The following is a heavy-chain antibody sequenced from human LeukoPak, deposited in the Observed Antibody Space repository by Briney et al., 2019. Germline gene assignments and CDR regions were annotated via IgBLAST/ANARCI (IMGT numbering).Heavy chain of an antibody. CDR2: INTNTGNP. CDR3: AREGLYGDNSFIDY. D-gene: IGHD4-23*01. V-gene: IGHV7-4-1*02. CDR1: GYTFTSYD. Sequence: ASVKVSCKASGYTFTSYDINWVRQAPGQGLECMGWINTNTGNPTYAQGFTGRFVFSLDTSVSTAYLQISSLQAEDTAVYYCAREGLYGDNSFIDYWGQGTLVTVSS. J-gene: IGHJ4*02.